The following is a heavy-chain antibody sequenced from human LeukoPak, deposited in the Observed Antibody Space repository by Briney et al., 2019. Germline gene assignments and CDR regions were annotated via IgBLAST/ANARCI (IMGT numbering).Heavy chain of an antibody. V-gene: IGHV4-4*07. CDR1: GGSISNYY. J-gene: IGHJ4*02. CDR2: IYTSGST. Sequence: SETLSLTCTVSGGSISNYYWSWIRQPAGKELGWIGRIYTSGSTNYNPSLKSRVTISLDTSKNQFSLKLSSVTAADTAVYYCARDRPGSYFDYWGQGTLVTVSS. CDR3: ARDRPGSYFDY.